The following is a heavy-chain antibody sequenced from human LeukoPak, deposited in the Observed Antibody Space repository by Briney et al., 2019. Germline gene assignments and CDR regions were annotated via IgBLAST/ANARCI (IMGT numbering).Heavy chain of an antibody. CDR2: IYSTGSA. J-gene: IGHJ5*02. CDR3: ARVADYGDYVGGDWIDP. V-gene: IGHV4-4*07. D-gene: IGHD4-17*01. Sequence: SESLSLTCTVSGGSISSYYWSWIRQPAGKGLEWIGRIYSTGSANYNPSLKSRVTMSVDTSENQFSLKLSSGTAADTAVYYCARVADYGDYVGGDWIDPWGQGTLVTVSS. CDR1: GGSISSYY.